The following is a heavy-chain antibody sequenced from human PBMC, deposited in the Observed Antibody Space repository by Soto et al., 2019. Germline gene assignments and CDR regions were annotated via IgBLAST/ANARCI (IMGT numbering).Heavy chain of an antibody. CDR3: AKPQHYYDSSGYFDY. V-gene: IGHV3-30*18. CDR1: GFTFSSYD. CDR2: ISYDGSNK. J-gene: IGHJ4*02. D-gene: IGHD3-22*01. Sequence: QVQLVESGGGVVQPGRSLRLSCAASGFTFSSYDMHWVRQAPGKGLEGVAVISYDGSNKYYADSVKGRFTISRDNSKNTLYLQMNSLRAEDTAVYYCAKPQHYYDSSGYFDYWGQGTLVTVSS.